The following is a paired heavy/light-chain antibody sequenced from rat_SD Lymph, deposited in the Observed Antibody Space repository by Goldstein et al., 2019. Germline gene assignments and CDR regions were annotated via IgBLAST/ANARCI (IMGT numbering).Light chain of an antibody. J-gene: IGKJ2-1*01. CDR1: EGVNSY. V-gene: IGKV3S11*01. CDR3: QQSWNDPNT. Sequence: DTVLTQSPALAVSPGERVSISCRASEGVNSYMHWYQQKPGQQPKLLIYKASNLASGVPARFSGSGSGTDFTLTIDPVEADDTATYFCQQSWNDPNTFGAGTKLELK. CDR2: KAS.
Heavy chain of an antibody. CDR3: TTVEDYDGTYYPFAY. V-gene: IGHV1-6*01. CDR2: IDPEDDST. J-gene: IGHJ3*01. D-gene: IGHD1-12*02. CDR1: GDTIIAYY. Sequence: EVQLQQSGAELVRPGTSVKLSCKVSGDTIIAYYMHFVKQRPGQGLEWIGRIDPEDDSTKYAKKFKNKATLTADTSSNTAYLKLSSLTSEDTATYFCTTVEDYDGTYYPFAYWGQGTLVTVSS.